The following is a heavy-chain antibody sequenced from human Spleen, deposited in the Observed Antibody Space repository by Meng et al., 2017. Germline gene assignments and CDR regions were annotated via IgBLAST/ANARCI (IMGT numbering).Heavy chain of an antibody. CDR3: VRDENISLGKLFGDY. CDR1: GYTFTGYY. CDR2: INPNSGGT. V-gene: IGHV1-2*02. J-gene: IGHJ4*02. D-gene: IGHD2-21*01. Sequence: ASVKVSCKASGYTFTGYYMHWVRQAPGQGLEWMGWINPNSGGTNYAQKFQGRVTMTRDTSISTAYMELSSLTSDDTAIYYCVRDENISLGKLFGDYWGQGNQV.